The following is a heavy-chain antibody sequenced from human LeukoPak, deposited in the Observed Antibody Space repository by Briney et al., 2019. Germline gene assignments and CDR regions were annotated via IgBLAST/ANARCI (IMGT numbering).Heavy chain of an antibody. CDR1: GGSISSYY. J-gene: IGHJ4*02. D-gene: IGHD3-22*01. V-gene: IGHV4-59*08. Sequence: SETLSLTCTVSGGSISSYYWSWIRQPPGKGLEWIGYIYYSGSTHYNPSLKSRVTISVDTSKNQFSLKLSSVTAADTAVYYCARATYYYDSSGYYYLFFDYWGQGTLVTVSS. CDR2: IYYSGST. CDR3: ARATYYYDSSGYYYLFFDY.